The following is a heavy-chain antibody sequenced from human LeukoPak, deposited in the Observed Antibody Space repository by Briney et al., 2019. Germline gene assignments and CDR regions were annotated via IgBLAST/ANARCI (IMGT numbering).Heavy chain of an antibody. Sequence: GGSLRLSCAASGFTFSSHAINWVRQAPGKGLEWVSVISGSGALSYYADSVKGRFTVSRDNSKNTMYLQMNSLTVEDTAIYYCAKRSSYSDSWYSFDPWGQGTLVTVSS. J-gene: IGHJ5*02. V-gene: IGHV3-23*01. CDR3: AKRSSYSDSWYSFDP. CDR1: GFTFSSHA. D-gene: IGHD6-13*01. CDR2: ISGSGALS.